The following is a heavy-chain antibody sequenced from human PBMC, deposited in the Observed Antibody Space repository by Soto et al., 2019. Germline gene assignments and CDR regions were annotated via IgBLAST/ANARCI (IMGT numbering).Heavy chain of an antibody. V-gene: IGHV1-2*02. CDR3: ARGNPFNYAGFDV. CDR1: GYIFTAYS. J-gene: IGHJ6*02. CDR2: MNAKSGDT. Sequence: QVQLEQSGAEVKKPGASVKVSCKASGYIFTAYSMHWVRRAPGQGPEWMGWMNAKSGDTFFAQRFQGKFNMTWDTSLSTAYMEVGSLTSDDTAIYYCARGNPFNYAGFDVWGQGTTVAVSS. D-gene: IGHD3-16*01.